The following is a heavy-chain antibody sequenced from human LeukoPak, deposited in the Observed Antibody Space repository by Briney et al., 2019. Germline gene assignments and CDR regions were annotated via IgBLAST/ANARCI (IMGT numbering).Heavy chain of an antibody. CDR3: ARVPGIAAAEGFDY. CDR1: GHTFTGYY. D-gene: IGHD6-13*01. J-gene: IGHJ4*02. CDR2: IIPIFGTA. V-gene: IGHV1-69*13. Sequence: ASVKVSCKASGHTFTGYYMHWVRQAPGQGLEWMGGIIPIFGTANYAQKFQGRVTITADESTSTAYMELSSLRSEDTAVYYCARVPGIAAAEGFDYWGQGTLVTVSS.